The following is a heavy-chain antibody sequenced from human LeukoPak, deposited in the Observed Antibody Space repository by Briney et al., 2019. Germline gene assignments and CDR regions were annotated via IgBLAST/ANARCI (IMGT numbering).Heavy chain of an antibody. V-gene: IGHV4-59*01. CDR2: IYYSGST. CDR3: ASVRSWNDFDY. D-gene: IGHD1-1*01. J-gene: IGHJ4*02. Sequence: SETLSLTCTVSGGSISSYYWSWIRQPPGKGLEWIWYIYYSGSTYYNPSLKSRVTISIDTSKNQSSLRLSSVTAADTAVYYCASVRSWNDFDYWGQGTLVTVSS. CDR1: GGSISSYY.